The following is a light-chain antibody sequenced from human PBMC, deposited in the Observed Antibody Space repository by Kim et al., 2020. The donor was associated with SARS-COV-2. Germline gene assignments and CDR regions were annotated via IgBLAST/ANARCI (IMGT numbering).Light chain of an antibody. J-gene: IGKJ2*01. CDR2: GAS. CDR1: QSVSSSY. Sequence: YPGERAPLSLRASQSVSSSYLAWYQQKPGQAPRLLFYGASSRAPGIPDRFSGSGSGTDFPLTISRLEPEDFAVYYCQQYGSSPLYTFGQGTKLAI. V-gene: IGKV3-20*01. CDR3: QQYGSSPLYT.